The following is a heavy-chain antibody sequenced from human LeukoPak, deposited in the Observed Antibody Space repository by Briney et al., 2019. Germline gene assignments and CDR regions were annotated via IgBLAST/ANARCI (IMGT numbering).Heavy chain of an antibody. V-gene: IGHV3-23*01. CDR2: LSGSGDNT. Sequence: GGSLRLSCAASGFIFSRYAMSWVRKAPGKGLEWVSGLSGSGDNTYYADSVKGRFTISRDNSKNTLYLEMNSLRAEDTAVYYCAKGDIAVAGIDSFDYWGQGTLVTVSS. CDR1: GFIFSRYA. D-gene: IGHD6-19*01. J-gene: IGHJ4*02. CDR3: AKGDIAVAGIDSFDY.